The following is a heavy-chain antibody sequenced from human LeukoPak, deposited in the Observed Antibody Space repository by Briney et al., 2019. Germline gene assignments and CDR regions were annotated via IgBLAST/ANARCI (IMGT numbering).Heavy chain of an antibody. CDR2: IYYSGST. V-gene: IGHV4-39*07. CDR1: GGSISSYY. Sequence: SSETLSLTCTVSGGSISSYYWSWIRQPPGKGLEWIGSIYYSGSTYYNPSLKSRVTISVDTSKNQFSLKLSSVTAADTAVYYCARAGYSSSYFFDYWGQGTLVTVSS. D-gene: IGHD6-6*01. CDR3: ARAGYSSSYFFDY. J-gene: IGHJ4*02.